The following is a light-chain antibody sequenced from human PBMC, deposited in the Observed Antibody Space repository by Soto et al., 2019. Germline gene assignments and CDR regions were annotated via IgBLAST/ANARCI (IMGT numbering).Light chain of an antibody. CDR1: QSLTSSY. CDR2: GAS. V-gene: IGKV3-20*01. Sequence: EIVMTQSPATLSVSPGERASLSCRASQSLTSSYLAWYQQKPGQAPRLLIYGASTRATGIPARFSGSGSGTDFTLTISRLEPEDFAVYYCQQYGSSGTFGQGTKVDIK. CDR3: QQYGSSGT. J-gene: IGKJ1*01.